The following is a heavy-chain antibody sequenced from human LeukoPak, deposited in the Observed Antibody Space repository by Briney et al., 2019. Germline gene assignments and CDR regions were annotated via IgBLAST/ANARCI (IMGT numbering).Heavy chain of an antibody. Sequence: PGGSLRLSCAASGFTFSSYAMHWVRQAPGKVLEWVAVISYDESNKYYADSVKGRFTISRDNSKNTLYLQMNSLRAEDTAVYYCARGGDYGDYWGQGTLVTVSS. CDR3: ARGGDYGDY. CDR2: ISYDESNK. V-gene: IGHV3-30*04. J-gene: IGHJ4*02. CDR1: GFTFSSYA.